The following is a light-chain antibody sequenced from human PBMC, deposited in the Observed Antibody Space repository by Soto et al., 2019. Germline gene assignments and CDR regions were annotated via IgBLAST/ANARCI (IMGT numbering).Light chain of an antibody. Sequence: DIQMTQSPSSLSASVGDRVTITCRASQRISSYLNWYQQKPGKAPKVLISGASSLQSGVPLRFSGSGSGTDFTLTISSLQSEDFASYYCQQSHSTPLTFGGGTRWIS. V-gene: IGKV1-39*01. CDR3: QQSHSTPLT. CDR2: GAS. J-gene: IGKJ4*01. CDR1: QRISSY.